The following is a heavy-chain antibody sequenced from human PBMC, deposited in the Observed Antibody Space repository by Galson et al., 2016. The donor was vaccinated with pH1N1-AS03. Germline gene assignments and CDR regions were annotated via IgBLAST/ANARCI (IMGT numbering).Heavy chain of an antibody. CDR2: ISSSGNYK. CDR3: ARSRSPDYYDSSTYRPDAFDI. Sequence: SLRLSCAASGFTFNSYSMNWVRQAPGKGLEWVSSISSSGNYKYYADSVKGRFTVSRDNAMNSLYLQMNSLRAEDTALYYCARSRSPDYYDSSTYRPDAFDIWGQGTMVTVSS. J-gene: IGHJ3*02. CDR1: GFTFNSYS. V-gene: IGHV3-21*01. D-gene: IGHD3-22*01.